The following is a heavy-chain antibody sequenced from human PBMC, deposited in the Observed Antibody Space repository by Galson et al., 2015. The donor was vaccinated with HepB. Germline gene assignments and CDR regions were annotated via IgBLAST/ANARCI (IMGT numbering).Heavy chain of an antibody. CDR1: GFTFSTYA. J-gene: IGHJ4*02. Sequence: SLRLSCAASGFTFSTYAIHWVRQAPGKGLEWVAVISYDGTNEYYADSVKGRFTISRDNSKNTLYLQMNSLRAEDTAVYYCARGGRSSSWPDFDYWGQGTLVTVSS. CDR2: ISYDGTNE. V-gene: IGHV3-30-3*01. CDR3: ARGGRSSSWPDFDY. D-gene: IGHD6-13*01.